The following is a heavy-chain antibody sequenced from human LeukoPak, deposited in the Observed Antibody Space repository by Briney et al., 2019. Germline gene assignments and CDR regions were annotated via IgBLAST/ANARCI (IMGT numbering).Heavy chain of an antibody. J-gene: IGHJ4*02. D-gene: IGHD6-13*01. Sequence: SETLSLTCAVYGGSLTGYYWSWIRQSPGTGLEWIGEINHSGSTNYNPSPKSSVTILVDTSKNQFSLKLSSVTAADTAVYYCARGRRYSSSWYIDYWGQGTLVTVSS. CDR2: INHSGST. CDR1: GGSLTGYY. CDR3: ARGRRYSSSWYIDY. V-gene: IGHV4-34*01.